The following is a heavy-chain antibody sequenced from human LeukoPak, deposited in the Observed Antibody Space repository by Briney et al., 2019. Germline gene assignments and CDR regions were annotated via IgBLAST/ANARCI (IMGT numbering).Heavy chain of an antibody. J-gene: IGHJ4*02. Sequence: GGSLRLSCAASGFIFSSYAMSWVRQAPGKGLEWVSAISGSGGSTYYADSVKGRFTISRDNSKNTLYLQMNSLRAEDTAVYYCAKDLDSLVGATFDYWGQGTLVTVPS. CDR1: GFIFSSYA. CDR2: ISGSGGST. D-gene: IGHD1-26*01. V-gene: IGHV3-23*01. CDR3: AKDLDSLVGATFDY.